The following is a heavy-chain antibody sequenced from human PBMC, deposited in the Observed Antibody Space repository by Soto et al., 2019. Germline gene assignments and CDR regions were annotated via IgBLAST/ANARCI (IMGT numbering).Heavy chain of an antibody. J-gene: IGHJ6*03. CDR3: ARGSEYYGSGSTLWGYYYYMDV. D-gene: IGHD3-10*01. Sequence: ASVKVSCKASGYTFTGYYMHWVRQAPGRRLEWIGWINPNSGGTNYAQKFQGWVTMTRDASISTAYMELSRLRSDDTAVYYCARGSEYYGSGSTLWGYYYYMDVCGKGTTVTVSS. V-gene: IGHV1-2*04. CDR1: GYTFTGYY. CDR2: INPNSGGT.